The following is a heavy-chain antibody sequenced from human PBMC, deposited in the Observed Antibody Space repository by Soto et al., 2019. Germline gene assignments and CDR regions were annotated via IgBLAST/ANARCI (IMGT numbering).Heavy chain of an antibody. Sequence: GASVKVSCKASGYTFTSFDINWVRQATGQGLEWMGWMNPNSGHTGYAQKFQGRVTMTRDTSISTAYMELSSLRYEDTAVYYCTRGRNSGDGYNGGGYWVQGTLVTVSS. D-gene: IGHD1-1*01. CDR2: MNPNSGHT. J-gene: IGHJ4*02. CDR1: GYTFTSFD. CDR3: TRGRNSGDGYNGGGY. V-gene: IGHV1-8*01.